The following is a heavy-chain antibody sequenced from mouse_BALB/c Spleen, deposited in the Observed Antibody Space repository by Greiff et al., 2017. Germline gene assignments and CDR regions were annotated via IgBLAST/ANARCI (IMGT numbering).Heavy chain of an antibody. J-gene: IGHJ4*01. CDR1: GFTFSSYG. D-gene: IGHD1-1*01. V-gene: IGHV5-6*01. CDR2: ISSGGSYT. CDR3: AREKFITTVVDAMDY. Sequence: EVLLVESGGDLVKPGGSLKLSCAASGFTFSSYGMSWVRQTPDKRLEWVATISSGGSYTYYPDSVKGRFTISRDNAKNTLYLQMSSLKSEDTAMYYCAREKFITTVVDAMDYWGQGTSVTVSA.